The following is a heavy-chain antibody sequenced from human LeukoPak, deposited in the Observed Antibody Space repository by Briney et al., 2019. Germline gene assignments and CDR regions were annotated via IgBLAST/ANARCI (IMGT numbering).Heavy chain of an antibody. CDR2: IKQDGSEK. CDR3: ARDPYSSSWYFDY. V-gene: IGHV3-7*01. CDR1: GFTFSSYW. J-gene: IGHJ4*02. D-gene: IGHD6-13*01. Sequence: GGSLRLSCAASGFTFSSYWMSWVRQAPGKGLEWVANIKQDGSEKYYVDSVKGRFTISRDNAKNSLYLQMSSLRAEDTAVYYCARDPYSSSWYFDYWGQGTLVTVSS.